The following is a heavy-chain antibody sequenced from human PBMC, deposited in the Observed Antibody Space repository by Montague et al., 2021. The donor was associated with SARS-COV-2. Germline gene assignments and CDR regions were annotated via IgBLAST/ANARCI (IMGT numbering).Heavy chain of an antibody. D-gene: IGHD2-2*01. Sequence: SETLSLTCTVSGAFITSHYWSWIRQPPGKGLEWIGNVFSGGNSKYNPSLKSRVTLSVDTSKNQYSLKLTSVTTADTALYYCVRDLYCRSTACIGNAFDVWGQGTMVSVCS. V-gene: IGHV4-59*11. CDR3: VRDLYCRSTACIGNAFDV. CDR2: VFSGGNS. CDR1: GAFITSHY. J-gene: IGHJ3*01.